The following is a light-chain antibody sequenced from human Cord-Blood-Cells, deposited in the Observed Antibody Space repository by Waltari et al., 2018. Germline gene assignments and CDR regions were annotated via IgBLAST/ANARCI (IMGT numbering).Light chain of an antibody. Sequence: NFMLTQPHSVSESPGKTVTISCTGSSGSIASHYVPWYQQRPGRAPTTVIYEDNQRPSGVPDRFSGSIDSSSNSASLTISGLKTEDEADYYCQSYDSSNHVVFGGGTKLTVL. J-gene: IGLJ2*01. CDR1: SGSIASHY. V-gene: IGLV6-57*02. CDR2: EDN. CDR3: QSYDSSNHVV.